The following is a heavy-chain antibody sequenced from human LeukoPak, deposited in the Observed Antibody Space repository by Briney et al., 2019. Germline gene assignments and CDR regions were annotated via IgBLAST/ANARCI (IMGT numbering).Heavy chain of an antibody. Sequence: SETLSLTCTVSGGSISSGDYYWSWIRQPPGKGLVWIGYIYYSGSTYYNPSLKSRVTISVDTSKNQFSLKLSSVTAADTAVYYCARGGGYCSSTSCYPRGWFDPWGQGTLVTVSS. CDR3: ARGGGYCSSTSCYPRGWFDP. CDR2: IYYSGST. V-gene: IGHV4-30-4*08. CDR1: GGSISSGDYY. D-gene: IGHD2-2*03. J-gene: IGHJ5*02.